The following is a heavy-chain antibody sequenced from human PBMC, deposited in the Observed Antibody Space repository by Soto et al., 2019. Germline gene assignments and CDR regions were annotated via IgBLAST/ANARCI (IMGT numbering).Heavy chain of an antibody. CDR2: IWYDGSNK. Sequence: GGSLRLSCAASGFTFSSYGMHWVRQAPGKGLEWVAVIWYDGSNKYYADSVKGRFTISRDNSKNTLYLQMNSLRAEDTAVYYCARDIGAYSSGWPLNWGQGTLVTVSS. V-gene: IGHV3-33*01. CDR1: GFTFSSYG. CDR3: ARDIGAYSSGWPLN. D-gene: IGHD6-19*01. J-gene: IGHJ4*02.